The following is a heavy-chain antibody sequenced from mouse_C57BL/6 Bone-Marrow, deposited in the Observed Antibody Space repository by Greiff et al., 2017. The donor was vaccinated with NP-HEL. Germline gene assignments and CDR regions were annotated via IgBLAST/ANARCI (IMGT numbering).Heavy chain of an antibody. CDR2: ISDGGSYT. V-gene: IGHV5-4*01. CDR3: ARDYGSSSYYFAY. D-gene: IGHD1-1*01. J-gene: IGHJ2*01. Sequence: EVKLVESGGGLVKPGGSLKLSCAASGFTFSSYAMSWVRQTPEKRLEWVATISDGGSYTYYPDNVKGRFTISRDNAKNNLYLQMSHLKSEDTAMYYCARDYGSSSYYFAYWGQGTTLTVSS. CDR1: GFTFSSYA.